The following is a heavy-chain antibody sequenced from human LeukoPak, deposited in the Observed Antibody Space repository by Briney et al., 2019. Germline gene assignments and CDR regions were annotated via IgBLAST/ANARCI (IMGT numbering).Heavy chain of an antibody. Sequence: SETLSLTCTVSGGSISSGGYYWSWIRQHPGKGLEWIGYIYYSGSTYYNPSLKSRVTISVDTSKNQFFLKLSSVTAADTAVYYCARDLGGSGRVNFNYYGMDVWGQGTTVTVSS. V-gene: IGHV4-31*03. CDR3: ARDLGGSGRVNFNYYGMDV. CDR2: IYYSGST. CDR1: GGSISSGGYY. D-gene: IGHD3-10*01. J-gene: IGHJ6*02.